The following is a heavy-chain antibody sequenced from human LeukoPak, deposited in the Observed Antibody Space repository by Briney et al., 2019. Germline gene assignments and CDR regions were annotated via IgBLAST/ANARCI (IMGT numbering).Heavy chain of an antibody. CDR1: GFTFDDYA. V-gene: IGHV3-9*01. CDR2: ISSNSGGI. D-gene: IGHD5-12*01. J-gene: IGHJ5*02. Sequence: PGGSLRLSCAASGFTFDDYAMHWVRQAPGKGLEWGSGISSNSGGIGYEASLKGRFTISRDNAKNSLYLPLNSLRAADTALYYCAKDPGADIVATSFDPWGQGTLVTVSS. CDR3: AKDPGADIVATSFDP.